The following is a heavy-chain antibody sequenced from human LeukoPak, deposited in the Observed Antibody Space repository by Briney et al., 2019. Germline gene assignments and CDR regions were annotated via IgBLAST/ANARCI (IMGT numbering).Heavy chain of an antibody. CDR2: SSSVGSYK. CDR1: GFIFSDYD. D-gene: IGHD2-21*01. Sequence: GGSLRLSCAASGFIFSDYDMNWVREAPGEGLEWVALSSSVGSYKYYGDSVKGRFTISGDNAKALVYLQLSSLRAVDTAPYFCASGGKKGGGDPLHIWGLGTMVTVGS. CDR3: ASGGKKGGGDPLHI. V-gene: IGHV3-21*01. J-gene: IGHJ3*02.